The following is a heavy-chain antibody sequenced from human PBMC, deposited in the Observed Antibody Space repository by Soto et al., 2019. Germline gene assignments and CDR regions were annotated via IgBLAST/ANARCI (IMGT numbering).Heavy chain of an antibody. Sequence: SVKVSCKASGGTFSSYAISWVRQAPGQGLEWMGGIIPIFGTANYAQKFQGRVTITADESTSTAYMELSSLRSEDTAVYYCARDPSDLWEPDQYFQHWGQGTLVTVSS. J-gene: IGHJ1*01. D-gene: IGHD1-26*01. CDR1: GGTFSSYA. CDR2: IIPIFGTA. V-gene: IGHV1-69*13. CDR3: ARDPSDLWEPDQYFQH.